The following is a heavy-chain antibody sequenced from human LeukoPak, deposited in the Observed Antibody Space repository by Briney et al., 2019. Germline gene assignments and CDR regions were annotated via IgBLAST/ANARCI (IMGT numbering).Heavy chain of an antibody. J-gene: IGHJ4*02. D-gene: IGHD2-15*01. CDR2: ISSSSSHI. Sequence: GGSLRLSCAASGFSFSDYRMNWVRQAPGEGLEWVSSISSSSSHIYYADSVKGRFTISRDNAKDLLYLQMNSLRAEDTAVYYCARGANCSGGSCYTPKYWGQGTQVTVSS. CDR3: ARGANCSGGSCYTPKY. CDR1: GFSFSDYR. V-gene: IGHV3-21*01.